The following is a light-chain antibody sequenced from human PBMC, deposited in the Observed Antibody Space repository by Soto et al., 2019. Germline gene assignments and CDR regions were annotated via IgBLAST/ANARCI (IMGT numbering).Light chain of an antibody. Sequence: EIVMTQSPATLSVSPGERATLSCRASQSAGSNLAWYQQKPGQAPRLLIYGASTRATGITARFSGSGSGTDFTLTISSLQSEDFAIYFCQQYNNWPRSTFGGGTKVEIK. CDR2: GAS. CDR3: QQYNNWPRST. J-gene: IGKJ4*01. CDR1: QSAGSN. V-gene: IGKV3-15*01.